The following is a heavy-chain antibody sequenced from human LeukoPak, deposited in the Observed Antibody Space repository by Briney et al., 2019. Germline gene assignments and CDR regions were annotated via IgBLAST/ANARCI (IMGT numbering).Heavy chain of an antibody. CDR3: ASVRIAVAVTVHDAFDI. V-gene: IGHV3-21*01. CDR2: ISSSSSYI. CDR1: GFAFSSYS. Sequence: PGGSLRLSCAASGFAFSSYSMNWVRQAPGKGLEWVSSISSSSSYIYYADSVKGRLTISRGNAKNSLYLQMNSLRAEDTAVYYCASVRIAVAVTVHDAFDIWGQGTMVTVSS. D-gene: IGHD6-19*01. J-gene: IGHJ3*02.